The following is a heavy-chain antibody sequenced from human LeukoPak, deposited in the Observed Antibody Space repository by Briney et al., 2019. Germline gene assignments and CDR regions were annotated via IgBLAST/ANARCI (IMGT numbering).Heavy chain of an antibody. CDR2: ITHSGYT. Sequence: PSETLSLTCAVYGGSLSGYYWGWIRQPPGKGLQWIGEITHSGYTNYNPSLKSRVTISVDTSKNQFSLKLSSVTAADTAVYYCAASGGPINWFDPWDQGTLVTVSS. CDR3: AASGGPINWFDP. V-gene: IGHV4-34*01. D-gene: IGHD2-15*01. CDR1: GGSLSGYY. J-gene: IGHJ5*02.